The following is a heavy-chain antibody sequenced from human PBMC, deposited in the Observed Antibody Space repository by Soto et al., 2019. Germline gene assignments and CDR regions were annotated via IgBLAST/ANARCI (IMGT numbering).Heavy chain of an antibody. CDR1: GFTFSSYG. D-gene: IGHD6-19*01. Sequence: GGSLRLSCAASGFTFSSYGMHWVRQAPGKGLEWVAVIWYDGSNKYYADSVKGRFTISRDNSKNTLYLQMNSLRAEDTAVYYCARGGRSSGWYAFDIWGQGTMVTVSS. J-gene: IGHJ3*02. CDR3: ARGGRSSGWYAFDI. CDR2: IWYDGSNK. V-gene: IGHV3-33*01.